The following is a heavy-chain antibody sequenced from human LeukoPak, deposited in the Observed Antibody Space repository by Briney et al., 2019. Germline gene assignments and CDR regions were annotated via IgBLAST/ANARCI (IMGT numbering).Heavy chain of an antibody. V-gene: IGHV1-46*01. J-gene: IGHJ4*02. Sequence: GASVKVSCKASGYTFTSYYMHWVRQAPGQGLEWMGIINPSGGSTSYAQKFQGRVTMTRDTSTSTVYMELSSLRSEDTAVYYCARARGAYYDFWSGYYPDYWGQGTLVTVSS. CDR2: INPSGGST. CDR3: ARARGAYYDFWSGYYPDY. D-gene: IGHD3-3*01. CDR1: GYTFTSYY.